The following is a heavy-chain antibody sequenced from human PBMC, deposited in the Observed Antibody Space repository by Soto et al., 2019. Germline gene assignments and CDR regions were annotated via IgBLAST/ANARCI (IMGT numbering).Heavy chain of an antibody. Sequence: EVQLVESGGDLVQPSRSLRLSCAASGFSFGDYAMHWVRQAPGKGLEWVSGISWRSGSIGYADSVKGRFTISRDNAKNSLYLQMNSLRAEDTALYYCAKSTGGTANGLGVWGQGTTVTVS. CDR1: GFSFGDYA. CDR3: AKSTGGTANGLGV. V-gene: IGHV3-9*01. D-gene: IGHD2-8*02. J-gene: IGHJ6*02. CDR2: ISWRSGSI.